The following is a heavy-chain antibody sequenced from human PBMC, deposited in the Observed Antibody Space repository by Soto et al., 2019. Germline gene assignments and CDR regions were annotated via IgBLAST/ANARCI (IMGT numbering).Heavy chain of an antibody. D-gene: IGHD7-27*01. CDR3: ARVRPGTGNYYYYYGMDV. V-gene: IGHV1-69*05. J-gene: IGHJ6*02. Sequence: SVKVSCKASGGTFSSYAISWVRQAPGQGLEWMGWISAIFGTTNYAQKFQGRVTITTDTSTSTAYMELRSLRSDDTAVYYCARVRPGTGNYYYYYGMDVWGQGTTVTVSS. CDR1: GGTFSSYA. CDR2: ISAIFGTT.